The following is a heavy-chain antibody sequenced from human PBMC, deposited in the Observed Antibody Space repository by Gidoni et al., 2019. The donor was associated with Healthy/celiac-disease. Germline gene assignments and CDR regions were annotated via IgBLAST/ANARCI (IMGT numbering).Heavy chain of an antibody. CDR1: GFTFSSYA. V-gene: IGHV3-23*01. CDR3: ARGLYYYDSSADFDY. CDR2: ISCSGGRT. D-gene: IGHD3-22*01. Sequence: EVQLLESGGGLVQPGGSLRLSCAASGFTFSSYAMSWVRQAPGKGLEWVSGISCSGGRTNYADSVKGRFTISRDNAKNTLYLQMNSLRAEDTAVYYCARGLYYYDSSADFDYWGQGTLVTVSS. J-gene: IGHJ4*02.